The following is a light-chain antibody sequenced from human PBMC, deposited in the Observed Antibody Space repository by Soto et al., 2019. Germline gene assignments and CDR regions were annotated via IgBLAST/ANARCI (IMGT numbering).Light chain of an antibody. J-gene: IGLJ1*01. CDR1: SSDVGGYDY. CDR2: EVS. Sequence: QSALTQPASVSGSPGQSITISCTGTSSDVGGYDYVSWYQQHPDKAPKLMIFEVSNRPSGVSNRFSGSKSGNTASLTISGLQADDEADYYCTSFTSSSTYVFGTGTKLTVL. CDR3: TSFTSSSTYV. V-gene: IGLV2-14*01.